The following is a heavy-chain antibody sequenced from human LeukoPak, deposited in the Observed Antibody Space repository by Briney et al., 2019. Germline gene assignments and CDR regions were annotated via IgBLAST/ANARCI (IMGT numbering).Heavy chain of an antibody. V-gene: IGHV3-74*01. D-gene: IGHD1-26*01. CDR1: GFTFSSYW. CDR2: THGDGTII. CDR3: VAEERDFDC. Sequence: GGSLRLSCAASGFTFSSYWMHWVRQAPGKGLVWVAGTHGDGTIIYYADSVKGRFTISRDNAKNTLYLQMNSLRAEDTAVYYCVAEERDFDCWGQGVLVTVSS. J-gene: IGHJ4*02.